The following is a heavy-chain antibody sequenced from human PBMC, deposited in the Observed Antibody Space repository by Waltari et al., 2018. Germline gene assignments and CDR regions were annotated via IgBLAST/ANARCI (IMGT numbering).Heavy chain of an antibody. D-gene: IGHD1-26*01. V-gene: IGHV1-2*02. CDR1: GYTFTGYY. Sequence: QVQLVQSGAEVKKPGASVKVSCKASGYTFTGYYMHWVRQAPGQGLEWMGWINPNSGGTNYAQKLQGRVTMTRDTSISTAYMELSRLRSDDTAVYYCAGGYSGSYYYSFDYWGQGTLVTVSS. J-gene: IGHJ4*02. CDR3: AGGYSGSYYYSFDY. CDR2: INPNSGGT.